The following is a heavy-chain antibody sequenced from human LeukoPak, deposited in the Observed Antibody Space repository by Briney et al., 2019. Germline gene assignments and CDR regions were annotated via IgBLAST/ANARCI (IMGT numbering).Heavy chain of an antibody. CDR2: INGDGSRT. J-gene: IGHJ5*02. V-gene: IGHV3-74*01. CDR1: GFTFSSYW. Sequence: GGSLRLSCAASGFTFSSYWMHWVRQAPGKGLVWVSRINGDGSRTNYADSVKGRFTISRDNAKNSLYLQMNSLRAEDTAVYYCASFANLGLFRPFDPWGQGTLVTVSS. D-gene: IGHD3-16*01. CDR3: ASFANLGLFRPFDP.